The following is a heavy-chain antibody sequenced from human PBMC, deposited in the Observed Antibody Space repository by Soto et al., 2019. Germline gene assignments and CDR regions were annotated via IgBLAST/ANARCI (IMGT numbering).Heavy chain of an antibody. CDR3: ARATPLRIAARPFDY. CDR1: GGSFCGYY. CDR2: INHSGST. J-gene: IGHJ4*02. D-gene: IGHD6-6*01. V-gene: IGHV4-34*01. Sequence: SETPSLTCAVCGGSFCGYYWSWIRQHPGKGLEWIGEINHSGSTNYNPSLKSRVTISVDTSKNQFSLKLSSVTAADTAVYYCARATPLRIAARPFDYWGQGTLVTVSS.